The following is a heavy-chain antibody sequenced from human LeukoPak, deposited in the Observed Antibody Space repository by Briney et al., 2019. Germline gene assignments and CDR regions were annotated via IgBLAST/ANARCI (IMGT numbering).Heavy chain of an antibody. Sequence: SETLSLTCTVSGGSISSYYWSWIRQPAGKGLEWIGRIYTSGSTNYNPSLKSRVTMSVDTSKNQFSLKLSSVTAADTAVYYCARKQRGVGGATAGDYYYYYMDVWGKGTTVTVSS. CDR3: ARKQRGVGGATAGDYYYYYMDV. CDR1: GGSISSYY. CDR2: IYTSGST. V-gene: IGHV4-4*07. J-gene: IGHJ6*03. D-gene: IGHD3-16*01.